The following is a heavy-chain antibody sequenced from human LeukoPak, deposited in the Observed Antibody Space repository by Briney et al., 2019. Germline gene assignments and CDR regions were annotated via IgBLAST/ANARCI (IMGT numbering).Heavy chain of an antibody. CDR2: FSSGGSA. J-gene: IGHJ4*02. Sequence: SETLSLTGIVPGASITSSSYYWAWIRQSPGKGLEWIGTFSSGGSAYYNPSLTSRVSISKDTSDNQFSLRLYSVTAADTAVYYCARKQTGTMYDVWGQGTQVTVSS. CDR3: ARKQTGTMYDV. V-gene: IGHV4-39*07. CDR1: GASITSSSYY. D-gene: IGHD1-7*01.